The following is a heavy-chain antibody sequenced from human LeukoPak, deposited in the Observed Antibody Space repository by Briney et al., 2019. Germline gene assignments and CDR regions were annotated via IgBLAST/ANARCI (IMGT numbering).Heavy chain of an antibody. V-gene: IGHV3-30-3*01. J-gene: IGHJ4*02. Sequence: PGGSLRLSCAASGFTFSSYAMHWVRQAPGKGLEWVAVISYDGSNKYYADSVKGRFTISRDNSKNTLYLQMNSLRAEDTAVYYCARDPVRRLRYYHRRGPYFDYWGQGTLVTVSS. CDR3: ARDPVRRLRYYHRRGPYFDY. CDR1: GFTFSSYA. CDR2: ISYDGSNK. D-gene: IGHD4-17*01.